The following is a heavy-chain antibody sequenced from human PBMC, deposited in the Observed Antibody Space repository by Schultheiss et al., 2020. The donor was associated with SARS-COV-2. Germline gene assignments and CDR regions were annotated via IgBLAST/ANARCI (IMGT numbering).Heavy chain of an antibody. V-gene: IGHV4-4*02. CDR2: IYHSGST. Sequence: SETLSLTCAVSGGSISSSNWWSWVRQPPGKGLEWIGEIYHSGSTNYNPSLKSRVTISVDKSKNQFSLKLSSVTAADTAVYYCARLLNYGDYSLGIDPWGQGTLVTVSS. CDR3: ARLLNYGDYSLGIDP. J-gene: IGHJ5*02. CDR1: GGSISSSNW. D-gene: IGHD4-17*01.